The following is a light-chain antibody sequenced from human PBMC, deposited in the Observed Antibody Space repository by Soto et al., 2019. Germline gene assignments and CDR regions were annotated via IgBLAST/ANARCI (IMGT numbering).Light chain of an antibody. V-gene: IGKV1-27*01. CDR3: QKYNSAPIT. CDR1: QGISNY. Sequence: DIQMTQSPSSLSASVGDRVTITCRASQGISNYLAWYQQKPGKVPKLLIYAASTLQSGVPSRFSGSGSGTDFTLTISSLQPEDVETYYCQKYNSAPITLGQGTRLEIK. CDR2: AAS. J-gene: IGKJ5*01.